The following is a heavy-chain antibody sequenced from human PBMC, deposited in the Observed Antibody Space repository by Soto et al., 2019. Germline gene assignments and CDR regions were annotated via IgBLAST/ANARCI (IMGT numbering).Heavy chain of an antibody. CDR3: AKDKYRGYEPYGAFDI. Sequence: WGSLRLCCAASGLTFSSYGMHGVCQAPGKGLEWVAVISYDGSNKYYADSVKGRFTISRDNSKNTLYLQMNSLRAEDTAVYYFAKDKYRGYEPYGAFDIWGQGTMVTVSS. D-gene: IGHD5-12*01. J-gene: IGHJ3*02. CDR1: GLTFSSYG. V-gene: IGHV3-30*18. CDR2: ISYDGSNK.